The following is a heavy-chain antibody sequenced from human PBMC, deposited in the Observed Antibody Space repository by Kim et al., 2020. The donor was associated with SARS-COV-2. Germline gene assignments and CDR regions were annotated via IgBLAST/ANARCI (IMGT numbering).Heavy chain of an antibody. CDR3: VRRNLVISAFDI. Sequence: SETLSLTCTVSDGSISNYYWSWIRQPPGKGLEWLGYISDSGRTHYNPSLEGRVTISEDTSKNQFSLKLTSVTAADTALYYCVRRNLVISAFDIWGQGTMVAVSS. CDR1: DGSISNYY. D-gene: IGHD6-13*01. J-gene: IGHJ3*02. V-gene: IGHV4-59*08. CDR2: ISDSGRT.